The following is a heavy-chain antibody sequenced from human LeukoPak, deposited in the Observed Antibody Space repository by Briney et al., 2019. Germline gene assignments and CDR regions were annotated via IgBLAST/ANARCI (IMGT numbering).Heavy chain of an antibody. D-gene: IGHD1-26*01. Sequence: GGSLRLSCAASGFTFSSYGMHWVRQAPGKGLEWVAFIRYDGSNKYYADSVKGRFTISRDNAKNSLYLQMNSLRAEDTAVYYCAREWELPKGYMDVWGKGTTVTVSS. CDR3: AREWELPKGYMDV. CDR2: IRYDGSNK. CDR1: GFTFSSYG. V-gene: IGHV3-30*02. J-gene: IGHJ6*03.